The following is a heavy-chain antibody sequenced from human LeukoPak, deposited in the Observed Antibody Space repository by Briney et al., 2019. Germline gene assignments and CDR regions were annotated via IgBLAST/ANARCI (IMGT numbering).Heavy chain of an antibody. CDR1: RFTFSVHW. D-gene: IGHD1-26*01. V-gene: IGHV3-74*01. CDR2: INPDESDK. J-gene: IGHJ4*02. CDR3: ARGGATTFGIDY. Sequence: GGSLRLSCAASRFTFSVHWMHWVRQAPGKGLEWVSRINPDESDKAYADSVKGRFTISRDNAKNTLYLQMNSLRAEDTAVYYCARGGATTFGIDYWGQGTLVTVSS.